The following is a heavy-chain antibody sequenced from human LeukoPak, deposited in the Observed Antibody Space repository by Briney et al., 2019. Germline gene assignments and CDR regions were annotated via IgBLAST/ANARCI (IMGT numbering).Heavy chain of an antibody. CDR2: ILIVGGQT. Sequence: GGSRRLAWAVSGFTFSSYGIGWVRQAPGNGLGWVAAILIVGGQTYYAGSGKGRLTISRDTSTNTPYLQMDSLRAEETAVYYCAKQETGTTWSVGYWGQGTLVTVSS. CDR3: AKQETGTTWSVGY. V-gene: IGHV3-23*01. J-gene: IGHJ4*02. CDR1: GFTFSSYG. D-gene: IGHD7-27*01.